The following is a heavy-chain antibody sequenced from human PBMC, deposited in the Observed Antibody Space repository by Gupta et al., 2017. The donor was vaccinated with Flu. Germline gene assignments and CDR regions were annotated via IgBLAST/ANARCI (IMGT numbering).Heavy chain of an antibody. CDR3: AKDTPAAMAPRNSEDYYGMDV. Sequence: EVQLLESGGGLVQPGGSLRLSCAASGFTFSSYAMSWVRQAPGKGLEWVSAISGSGGSTYYADSVKGRFTISRDNSKNTLYLQMNSLRAEDTAVYYCAKDTPAAMAPRNSEDYYGMDVWGQGTTVTVSS. V-gene: IGHV3-23*01. D-gene: IGHD5-18*01. CDR2: ISGSGGST. J-gene: IGHJ6*02. CDR1: GFTFSSYA.